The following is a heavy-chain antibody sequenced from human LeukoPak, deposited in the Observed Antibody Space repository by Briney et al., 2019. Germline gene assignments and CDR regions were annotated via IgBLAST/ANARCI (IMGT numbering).Heavy chain of an antibody. V-gene: IGHV3-21*01. D-gene: IGHD1-26*01. Sequence: PGGSLRLSCAASGFTFSTCSMNWVRQAPGKGLEWVSSISSSSTYIFYADSVKGRFTISRDNAKNSLYLQMNSLRAEDTAVYYCARCGIEGPQSYLDYWGQGTLVTASS. CDR1: GFTFSTCS. J-gene: IGHJ4*02. CDR2: ISSSSTYI. CDR3: ARCGIEGPQSYLDY.